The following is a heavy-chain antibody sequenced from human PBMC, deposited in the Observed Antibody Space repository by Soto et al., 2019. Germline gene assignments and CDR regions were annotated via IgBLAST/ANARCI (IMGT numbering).Heavy chain of an antibody. Sequence: GGSLRLSCAASGFTFSSYAMHWVRQAPGKGLEWVAVISYDGSNKYYADSVKGRFTTSRDNSKNTLYLQMNSLRAEDTAVYYCARECSTSCYPHRTLDYWGQGTLVTVSS. CDR1: GFTFSSYA. J-gene: IGHJ4*02. V-gene: IGHV3-30-3*01. D-gene: IGHD2-2*01. CDR3: ARECSTSCYPHRTLDY. CDR2: ISYDGSNK.